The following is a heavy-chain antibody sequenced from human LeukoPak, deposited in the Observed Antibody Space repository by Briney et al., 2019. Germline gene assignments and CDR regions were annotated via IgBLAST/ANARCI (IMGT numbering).Heavy chain of an antibody. CDR3: AFFWSGPPYYYYYMDV. Sequence: PSETLSLTCAVYGGSFSGYYWSWIRQPPGKGLEWIGEINHSGSTNYNPSLKSRVTISVDTSKNQFSLKLSSVTAADTAVYYCAFFWSGPPYYYYYMDVWGKGTTVTVSS. CDR2: INHSGST. J-gene: IGHJ6*03. V-gene: IGHV4-34*01. D-gene: IGHD3-3*01. CDR1: GGSFSGYY.